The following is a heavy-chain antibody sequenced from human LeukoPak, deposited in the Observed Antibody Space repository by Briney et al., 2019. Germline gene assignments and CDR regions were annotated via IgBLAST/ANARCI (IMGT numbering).Heavy chain of an antibody. J-gene: IGHJ4*02. V-gene: IGHV1-2*02. D-gene: IGHD6-6*01. CDR1: GYIFTCNY. CDR2: INPNSGGT. CDR3: ARDRGHLVLDY. Sequence: ASVKVSCKASGYIFTCNYIHWVRQAPGQGLEWMGWINPNSGGTKYAQKFQGRVTMTRDTSISTVYMELSRLRSDDTAVYYCARDRGHLVLDYWGQGTLVAVSS.